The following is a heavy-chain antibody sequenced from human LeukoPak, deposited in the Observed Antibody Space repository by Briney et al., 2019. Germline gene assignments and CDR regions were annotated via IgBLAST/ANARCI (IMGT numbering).Heavy chain of an antibody. CDR2: ISGSGGST. CDR3: AKAGWNDYYYYYMDV. CDR1: GFTFSSYA. D-gene: IGHD1-1*01. Sequence: GGSLRLSCAASGFTFSSYAMSWVRQAPGKGLEWVSAISGSGGSTYYADSVKGRFTISRDNSKNTLYLPMNSLRAEDTAVYYCAKAGWNDYYYYYMDVWGKGTTVTVSS. J-gene: IGHJ6*03. V-gene: IGHV3-23*01.